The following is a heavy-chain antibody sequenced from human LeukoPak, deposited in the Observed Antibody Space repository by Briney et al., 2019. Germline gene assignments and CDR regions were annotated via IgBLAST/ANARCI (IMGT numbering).Heavy chain of an antibody. J-gene: IGHJ4*02. V-gene: IGHV4-38-2*02. D-gene: IGHD7-27*01. Sequence: KSSETLSLTCTVTGYSISSGYYWGWIRQPPGKGLEWIGSIYHSESTYYNPSLKSRVTILADTSQNQFSLKLSSVTAADTAVYYCASRKLGNDYWGQGTLVTVSS. CDR1: GYSISSGYY. CDR2: IYHSEST. CDR3: ASRKLGNDY.